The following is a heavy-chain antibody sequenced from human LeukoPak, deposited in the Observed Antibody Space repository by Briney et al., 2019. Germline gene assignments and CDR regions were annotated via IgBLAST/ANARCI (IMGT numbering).Heavy chain of an antibody. Sequence: GGSLRVSCAASGFTFSSYSMNWVRQAPGKGLEWVSSISSSSYIYYGDSVKGRFTISRDNAKNSLYLQMNSPRVEDTAIYYCATYRQVMLPFEAWGQGTLVTVSS. CDR2: ISSSSYI. J-gene: IGHJ5*02. V-gene: IGHV3-21*04. CDR1: GFTFSSYS. D-gene: IGHD5-18*01. CDR3: ATYRQVMLPFEA.